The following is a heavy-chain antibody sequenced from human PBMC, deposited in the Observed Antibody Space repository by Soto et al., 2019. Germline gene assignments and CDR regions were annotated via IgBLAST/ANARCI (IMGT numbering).Heavy chain of an antibody. CDR3: AKDLETIWFGDYYGMDV. CDR1: GFTFSSYV. J-gene: IGHJ6*02. D-gene: IGHD3-10*01. V-gene: IGHV3-30*18. CDR2: ISYDGSNK. Sequence: PGGSLRRSCAGSGFTFSSYVMDWVRQAPGKGLEWVAVISYDGSNKYYADSVRGRFTISRDNSKNTLYLQMNSLRAEDTAVYYCAKDLETIWFGDYYGMDVWGQGTTVTVSS.